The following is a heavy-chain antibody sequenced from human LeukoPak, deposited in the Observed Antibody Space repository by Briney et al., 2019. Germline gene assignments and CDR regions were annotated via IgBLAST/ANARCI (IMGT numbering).Heavy chain of an antibody. J-gene: IGHJ1*01. D-gene: IGHD3-22*01. CDR1: GGSISSSSYY. V-gene: IGHV4-39*07. CDR2: IYYSGST. CDR3: ARGNYYDSSGEYFQH. Sequence: SETLSLTCTVSGGSISSSSYYWGWIRQPPGKGLEWIGSIYYSGSTYYNPSLKSRVTISVDTSKNQFSLKLSSVTAADTAVYYCARGNYYDSSGEYFQHWGQGTLVTVSS.